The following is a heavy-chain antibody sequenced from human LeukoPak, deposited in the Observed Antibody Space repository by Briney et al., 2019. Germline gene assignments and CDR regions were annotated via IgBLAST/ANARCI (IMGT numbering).Heavy chain of an antibody. CDR1: GGSFSGYY. D-gene: IGHD6-13*01. Sequence: PSETLSLTCAVYGGSFSGYYWSWIRQPPGKGLEWIGYIYYSGSTNYNPSLKSRVTISVDTSKNQFSLKLSSVTAADTAVYYCARDFQAAAGNWFDPWAREPWSPSPQ. J-gene: IGHJ5*02. V-gene: IGHV4-59*01. CDR2: IYYSGST. CDR3: ARDFQAAAGNWFDP.